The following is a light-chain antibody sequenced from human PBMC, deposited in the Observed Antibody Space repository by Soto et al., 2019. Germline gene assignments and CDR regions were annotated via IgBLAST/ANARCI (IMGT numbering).Light chain of an antibody. CDR1: QSITTF. Sequence: DIQMTQSPSTLSASIGDRVTITCRASQSITTFLAWYQQKPGKAPQILIYDASKLEPGVPSRLSGGGSGTEFTLTISSLQPDDFATYYGQPYSTYPLTFGGGTRVEIK. V-gene: IGKV1-5*01. CDR3: QPYSTYPLT. CDR2: DAS. J-gene: IGKJ4*01.